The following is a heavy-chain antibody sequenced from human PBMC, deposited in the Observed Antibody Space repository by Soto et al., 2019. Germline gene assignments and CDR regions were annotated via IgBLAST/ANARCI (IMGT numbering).Heavy chain of an antibody. Sequence: GGSLRLSCAASGFTFSSYGMHWVRQAPGKGLEWVAVISYDGSNKYYADSVKGRFTISRDNSKNTLYLQMNSLRAEDTAVYYCAKDEWRNYYGMDVWGQGTTVTVSS. CDR3: AKDEWRNYYGMDV. CDR1: GFTFSSYG. CDR2: ISYDGSNK. D-gene: IGHD3-3*01. V-gene: IGHV3-30*18. J-gene: IGHJ6*02.